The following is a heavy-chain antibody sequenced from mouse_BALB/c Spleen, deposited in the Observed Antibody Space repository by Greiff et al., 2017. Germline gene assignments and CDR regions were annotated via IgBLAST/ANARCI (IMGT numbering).Heavy chain of an antibody. V-gene: IGHV1-4*01. D-gene: IGHD1-1*02. J-gene: IGHJ4*01. CDR2: INPSSGYT. Sequence: VKLVESGAELARPGASVKMSCKASGYTFTSYTMHWVKQRPGQGLEWIGYINPSSGYTNYNQKFKDKATLTADKSSSTAYMQLSSLTSEDSAVYYCARQGGNEAMDYWGQGTSVTVSS. CDR3: ARQGGNEAMDY. CDR1: GYTFTSYT.